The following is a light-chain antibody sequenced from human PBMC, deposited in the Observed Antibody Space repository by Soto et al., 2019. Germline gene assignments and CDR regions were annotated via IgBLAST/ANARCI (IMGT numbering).Light chain of an antibody. J-gene: IGKJ4*01. Sequence: EIVLTQSPVTLSLSPGERATLSCRASQSVSSDYLAWYQQKPGQAPRLLIYGASIRATGIPDRFSGSGSGTDFTLTISRLEPEDFAVYYCQQYGSSPRVTFGGGTKVDIK. CDR2: GAS. CDR3: QQYGSSPRVT. V-gene: IGKV3-20*01. CDR1: QSVSSDY.